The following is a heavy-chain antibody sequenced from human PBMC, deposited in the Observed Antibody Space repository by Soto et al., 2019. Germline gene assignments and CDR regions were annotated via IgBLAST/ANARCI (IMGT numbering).Heavy chain of an antibody. CDR1: GFTFSSYS. Sequence: EVQLVESGGGLVQPGGSLRLSCAASGFTFSSYSMNWFRQAPGMGLEWVSYFSSSSSSIYYADSVKGRFTISRDNAKNSLYLQMNSLRAEDMAVYYCERAPGIAVAGTTFDYWGQGTLVTVSS. V-gene: IGHV3-48*01. CDR2: FSSSSSSI. D-gene: IGHD6-19*01. J-gene: IGHJ4*02. CDR3: ERAPGIAVAGTTFDY.